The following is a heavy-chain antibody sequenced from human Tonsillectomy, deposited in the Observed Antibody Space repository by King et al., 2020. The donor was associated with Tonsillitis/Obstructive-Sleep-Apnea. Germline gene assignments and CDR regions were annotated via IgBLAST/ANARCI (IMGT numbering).Heavy chain of an antibody. J-gene: IGHJ4*02. V-gene: IGHV3-23*04. Sequence: VQLVESGGGLVQPGGSLRLSSAASGFPFSSYAMSWVRPAPGKGLEWVSDISGSGASTYYAVSVKGRVTIHRDNSKNKLYLQMNSLRADDTAVYYCAKRGGATSFDHWGQGTLVTVSS. D-gene: IGHD1-26*01. CDR3: AKRGGATSFDH. CDR1: GFPFSSYA. CDR2: ISGSGAST.